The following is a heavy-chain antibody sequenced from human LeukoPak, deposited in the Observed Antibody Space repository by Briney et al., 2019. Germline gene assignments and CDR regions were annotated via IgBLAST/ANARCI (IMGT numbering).Heavy chain of an antibody. CDR3: AKGPNSFDS. V-gene: IGHV3-74*01. CDR1: GFSFSNYC. J-gene: IGHJ4*02. CDR2: MNSDGSAT. Sequence: GGSLRLSCAASGFSFSNYCMHWVRQAPGKGLVWVTRMNSDGSATYYADSVKGRFTISRDNAQNTLYLQMNSLRAEDTAMYFCAKGPNSFDSWGQGTLVTVSS.